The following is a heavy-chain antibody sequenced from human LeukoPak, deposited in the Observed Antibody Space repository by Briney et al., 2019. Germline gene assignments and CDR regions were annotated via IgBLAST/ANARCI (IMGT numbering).Heavy chain of an antibody. J-gene: IGHJ4*02. CDR2: ISSSGSTI. D-gene: IGHD3-22*01. V-gene: IGHV3-48*04. Sequence: GGSLRLSCAASGFTFSSYGMHWVRQAPGKGLEWVSYISSSGSTIYYADSVKGRFTISRDNAKNSLYLQMNSLRAEDTAVYYCARDRYYYDSSGYYRFFDYWGQGTLVTVSS. CDR1: GFTFSSYG. CDR3: ARDRYYYDSSGYYRFFDY.